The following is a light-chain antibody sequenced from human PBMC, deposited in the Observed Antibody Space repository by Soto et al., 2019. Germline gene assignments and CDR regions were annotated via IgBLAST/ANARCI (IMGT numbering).Light chain of an antibody. Sequence: QSLLAQPASVSGSPGQSITISCPGTSSDVGGYNYVSWFQQHPGKAPKLIIYEVSNRPSGFSNRFSGSKSGNTASLTISGLQAEDEADYYCSSYTSSRTYVVGPGTKVTVL. V-gene: IGLV2-14*01. CDR1: SSDVGGYNY. J-gene: IGLJ1*01. CDR2: EVS. CDR3: SSYTSSRTYV.